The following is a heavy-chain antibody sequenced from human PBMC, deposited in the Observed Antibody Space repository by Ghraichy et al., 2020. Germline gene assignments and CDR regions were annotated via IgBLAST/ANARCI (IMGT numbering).Heavy chain of an antibody. CDR1: GFTFSSYA. D-gene: IGHD1-26*01. CDR3: VAGSDYFDY. Sequence: GESLNISCAASGFTFSSYAMSWVRQAPGKGLEWVSAISGSGGSTYYADSVKGRFTISRDNSKNTLYLQMNSLRAEDTAVYYCVAGSDYFDYWGQGTLVTVSS. V-gene: IGHV3-23*01. CDR2: ISGSGGST. J-gene: IGHJ4*02.